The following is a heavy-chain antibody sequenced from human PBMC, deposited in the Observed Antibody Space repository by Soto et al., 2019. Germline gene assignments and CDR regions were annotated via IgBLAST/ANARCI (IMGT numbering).Heavy chain of an antibody. J-gene: IGHJ5*02. V-gene: IGHV1-18*01. D-gene: IGHD1-1*01. CDR2: IGADNGDT. CDR1: GYTFSTYG. CDR3: GRDWKGAEGFDP. Sequence: QVQLVQSGAEVKKPGASVKVSCKASGYTFSTYGFNWVRQAPGQGLEWMGWIGADNGDTNYAQNFQGRVTMTTDTTTTTSYLELRSLTSYDTAVYFCGRDWKGAEGFDPWGQGTLVTVSS.